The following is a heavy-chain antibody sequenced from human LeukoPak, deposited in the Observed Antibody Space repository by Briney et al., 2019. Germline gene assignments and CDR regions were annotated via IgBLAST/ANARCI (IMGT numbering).Heavy chain of an antibody. CDR1: GFTFSSYW. V-gene: IGHV3-74*01. CDR3: AKGEKTRPFGGVIDY. CDR2: IHNDVSST. Sequence: GGSLRLSCAASGFTFSSYWVHWVRQAPGKGLMWVSRIHNDVSSTNYADSVKGRFTISRDNSKNTLYLQMNSLRAEDTAVYYCAKGEKTRPFGGVIDYWGQGTLVTVSS. J-gene: IGHJ4*02. D-gene: IGHD3-16*02.